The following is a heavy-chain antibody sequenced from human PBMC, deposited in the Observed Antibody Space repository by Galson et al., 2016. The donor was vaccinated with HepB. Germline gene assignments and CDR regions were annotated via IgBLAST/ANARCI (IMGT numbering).Heavy chain of an antibody. Sequence: SLRLSCAGSGFTFGNYALHWVRQAPGKGLEWVAAISFDGSKRSHADSVKGRFVISRDDSKNTLYLQMNSLKTGDTAIYYCASRDFGDYGWFDPWGQGTLVTVSS. CDR3: ASRDFGDYGWFDP. D-gene: IGHD4-17*01. CDR1: GFTFGNYA. CDR2: ISFDGSKR. J-gene: IGHJ5*02. V-gene: IGHV3-30*09.